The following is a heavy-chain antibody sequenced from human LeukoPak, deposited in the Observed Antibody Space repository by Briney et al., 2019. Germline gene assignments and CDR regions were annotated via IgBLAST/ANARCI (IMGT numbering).Heavy chain of an antibody. Sequence: GGSLRLSCAASGFTFSGNWMHWVRQAPGKGLVWVSHINTDATTITYADFVKGRFTISRDNAKNTLYLQMNSLRAEDTAVYYCARSCYYDSSHTVDYWGQGTLVTVSS. CDR1: GFTFSGNW. D-gene: IGHD3-22*01. CDR2: INTDATTI. V-gene: IGHV3-74*01. CDR3: ARSCYYDSSHTVDY. J-gene: IGHJ4*02.